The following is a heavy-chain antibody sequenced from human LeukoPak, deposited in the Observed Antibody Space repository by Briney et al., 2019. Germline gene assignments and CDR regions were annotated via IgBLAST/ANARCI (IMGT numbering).Heavy chain of an antibody. CDR3: ARQGYGGHSRGAADY. CDR2: ISANKGNR. CDR1: GYNFTGYY. V-gene: IGHV1-18*04. Sequence: ASVKVSCKASGYNFTGYYMHWLRQAPGQGLEWMGWISANKGNRNYALKLQDRVSMTTDTSTSTAYMELRSLRSDDTAVYYCARQGYGGHSRGAADYWGQGTLVTVSS. J-gene: IGHJ4*02. D-gene: IGHD4-23*01.